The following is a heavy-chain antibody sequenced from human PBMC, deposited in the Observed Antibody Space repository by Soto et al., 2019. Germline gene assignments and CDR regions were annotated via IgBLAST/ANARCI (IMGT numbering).Heavy chain of an antibody. CDR3: ARDRGGSRPFDP. D-gene: IGHD2-15*01. CDR2: TFYRSKWYN. CDR1: GDSVSSSTAG. V-gene: IGHV6-1*01. Sequence: SQTLSLTCAIFGDSVSSSTAGWNWIRQSPSRGLEWLGRTFYRSKWYNDYAVSVKSRITVDPDTSKNHFSLQLNSVTPEDTAVYYCARDRGGSRPFDPRGQGILVIVSS. J-gene: IGHJ5*02.